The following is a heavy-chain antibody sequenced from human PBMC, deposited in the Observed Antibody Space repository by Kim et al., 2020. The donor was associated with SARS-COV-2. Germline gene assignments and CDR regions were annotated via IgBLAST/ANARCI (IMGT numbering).Heavy chain of an antibody. CDR3: AKRPYNYHSSGWFDS. CDR2: IGYRGVST. Sequence: GGSLRLSCAVSGFTFSNYAMSWVRQAPGKGLEWVSSIGYRGVSTNYADSAKGRFTISRDNSKNTLSLQMNSLRAEDTAMYYCAKRPYNYHSSGWFDSWGQGTLVIVSS. CDR1: GFTFSNYA. D-gene: IGHD3-22*01. V-gene: IGHV3-23*01. J-gene: IGHJ5*01.